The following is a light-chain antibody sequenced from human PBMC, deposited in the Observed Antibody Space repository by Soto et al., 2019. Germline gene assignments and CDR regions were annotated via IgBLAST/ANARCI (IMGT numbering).Light chain of an antibody. V-gene: IGLV1-47*01. J-gene: IGLJ2*01. Sequence: QSVLTQPPSASGPPGQRVTMSCSGSRSNIGSNSVYWYQQLPGTAPKLLIYRNSQRPSGVPDRLSGSKSGSSASLDISGLRSEDEADYYCAAWDNSLSAVVFGGGTKLTV. CDR3: AAWDNSLSAVV. CDR2: RNS. CDR1: RSNIGSNS.